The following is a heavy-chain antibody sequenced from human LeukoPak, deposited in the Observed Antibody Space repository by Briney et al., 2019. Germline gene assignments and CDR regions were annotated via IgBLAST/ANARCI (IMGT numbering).Heavy chain of an antibody. CDR3: ASAGYDFWSGYETPFDY. J-gene: IGHJ4*02. CDR2: INPSGGST. V-gene: IGHV1-46*01. Sequence: ASVKVSCKASGYTFTSYYMHCVRQGPGQGLEWMGIINPSGGSTSYAQKFQGRVTMTRDVSTSTVYMELSSLRSDDTAVYYCASAGYDFWSGYETPFDYWGQGTLVTVSS. D-gene: IGHD3-3*01. CDR1: GYTFTSYY.